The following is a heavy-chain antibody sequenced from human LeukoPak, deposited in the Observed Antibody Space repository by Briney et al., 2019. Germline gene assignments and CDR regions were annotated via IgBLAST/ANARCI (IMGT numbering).Heavy chain of an antibody. CDR2: ISYDGSNK. V-gene: IGHV3-30*03. Sequence: PGGPLRLSCAASGFTFSSYGMHWVRQAPGKGLEWVAVISYDGSNKYYADSVKGRFTISRDNSKNTLYLQMNSLRAEDTAVYYCAREIVATINWFDPWGQGTLVTVSS. CDR3: AREIVATINWFDP. J-gene: IGHJ5*02. D-gene: IGHD5-12*01. CDR1: GFTFSSYG.